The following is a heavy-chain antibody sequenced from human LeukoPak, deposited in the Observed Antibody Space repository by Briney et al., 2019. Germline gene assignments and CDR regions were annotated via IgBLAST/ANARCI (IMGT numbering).Heavy chain of an antibody. V-gene: IGHV4-39*07. CDR1: GGSISSSSYY. CDR2: IYYSGST. CDR3: ARDPPNYYDSSGYPDY. D-gene: IGHD3-22*01. J-gene: IGHJ4*02. Sequence: PSETLSLTCTVSGGSISSSSYYWGWIRQPPGNGLEWLGSIYYSGSTYYNPSLKSRVTISVDTSKNQFSLKLSSVTAADTAVYYCARDPPNYYDSSGYPDYWGQGTLVTVSS.